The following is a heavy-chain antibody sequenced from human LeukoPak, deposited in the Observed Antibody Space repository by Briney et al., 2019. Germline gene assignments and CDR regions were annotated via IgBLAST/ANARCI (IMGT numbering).Heavy chain of an antibody. D-gene: IGHD3-22*01. Sequence: ASVKVSCKASGYTFTSYGISWVRQAPGQGLEWMGWISAYNGNTNYAQKLQGRVTMTTDTSTSTAYMELRSLRSDDTAVYYCARDPDRTDDFDYWGREPWSPSPQ. CDR2: ISAYNGNT. CDR3: ARDPDRTDDFDY. CDR1: GYTFTSYG. V-gene: IGHV1-18*01. J-gene: IGHJ4*02.